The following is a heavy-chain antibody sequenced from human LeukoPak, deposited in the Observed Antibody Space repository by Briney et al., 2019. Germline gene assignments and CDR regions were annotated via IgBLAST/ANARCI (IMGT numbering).Heavy chain of an antibody. J-gene: IGHJ2*01. V-gene: IGHV4-59*01. CDR1: GGSISSYY. D-gene: IGHD6-13*01. CDR3: ARVYRSQDSSSWHRGDDWYFDL. CDR2: IYYSGST. Sequence: ASETLSLTCTVSGGSISSYYWSWIRQPPGKGLEWIGYIYYSGSTNYNPSLKSRVTISVDTSKNQFSLKLSSVTAADTAVYYCARVYRSQDSSSWHRGDDWYFDLWGRGTLVTVSS.